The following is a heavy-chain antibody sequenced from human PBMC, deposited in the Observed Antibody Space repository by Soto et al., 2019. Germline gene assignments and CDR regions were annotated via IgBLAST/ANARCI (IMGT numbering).Heavy chain of an antibody. CDR3: AASIFYYGMDV. J-gene: IGHJ6*02. CDR2: IYPGDSDT. Sequence: SLPISCKGSGYTFTNYWIGWVRQMPGKGPEWMGIIYPGDSDTKYNPSFQGQVTISADKSITTTYLQWSSLKASDTAIYYCAASIFYYGMDVWGQGTTVTVSS. V-gene: IGHV5-51*01. CDR1: GYTFTNYW.